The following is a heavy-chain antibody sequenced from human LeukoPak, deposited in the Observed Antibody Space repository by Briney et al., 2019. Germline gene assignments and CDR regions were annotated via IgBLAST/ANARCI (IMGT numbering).Heavy chain of an antibody. CDR1: GYTFTADY. J-gene: IGHJ4*02. Sequence: ASVKVSCKASGYTFTADYMHWKRQAPGQGLEWMGRINPNSGGTNYAQNFQGRVTMTRDTSGSTSNMELSRLRSDDSAVYYCARERRFGDLLLFDYWGLGTLVTVSS. CDR3: ARERRFGDLLLFDY. D-gene: IGHD3-10*01. V-gene: IGHV1-2*06. CDR2: INPNSGGT.